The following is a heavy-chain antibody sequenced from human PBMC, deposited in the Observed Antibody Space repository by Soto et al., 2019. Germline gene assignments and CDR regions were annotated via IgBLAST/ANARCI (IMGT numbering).Heavy chain of an antibody. Sequence: SETLSLTCTVSGASISSYYWTWIRQAPGKGLEWIGYIYYSGTTNYNSALRSRVTMSIDTSKNQFSLKLSSVTAADTAVYYCAAVGERVDSWGQGTLITVSS. J-gene: IGHJ4*02. CDR1: GASISSYY. V-gene: IGHV4-59*01. CDR2: IYYSGTT. CDR3: AAVGERVDS.